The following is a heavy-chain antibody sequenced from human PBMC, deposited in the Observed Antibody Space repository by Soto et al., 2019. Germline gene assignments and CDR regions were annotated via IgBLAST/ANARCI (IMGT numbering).Heavy chain of an antibody. V-gene: IGHV3-53*01. J-gene: IGHJ4*02. CDR3: ASSEKRGTDCCPFDY. D-gene: IGHD2-21*02. Sequence: GGSLRLSCAASGFTVSRNYMTWVRRAPGKGLEWVSIIYGGGNTYYADSVKGRFTISRDNSKNTLYLQMNSLRAEDTAVYYCASSEKRGTDCCPFDYWGQGALVTVSS. CDR2: IYGGGNT. CDR1: GFTVSRNY.